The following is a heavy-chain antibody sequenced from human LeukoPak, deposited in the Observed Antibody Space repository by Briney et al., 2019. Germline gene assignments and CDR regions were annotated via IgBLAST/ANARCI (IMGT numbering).Heavy chain of an antibody. CDR2: IYDSGST. D-gene: IGHD3-10*01. CDR3: ARVGLNRAGTYSNLDY. J-gene: IGHJ4*02. V-gene: IGHV4-59*01. Sequence: XETLSLTCTVSGGSISSYYWSWIRQPXGKGLEWIGYIYDSGSTTYNPSLNSRLTISAHTSKNQFSLQLRSVTDADTAIYYCARVGLNRAGTYSNLDYWGQGTLVTVSS. CDR1: GGSISSYY.